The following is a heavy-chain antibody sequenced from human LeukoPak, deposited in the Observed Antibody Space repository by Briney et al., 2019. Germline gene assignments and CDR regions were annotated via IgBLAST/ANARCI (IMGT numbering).Heavy chain of an antibody. V-gene: IGHV3-48*03. CDR1: GFTFSSYE. CDR3: ARVSPYYGGNSRVFDI. D-gene: IGHD4-23*01. CDR2: IDSSGSTI. J-gene: IGHJ3*02. Sequence: GGSLRLSCAASGFTFSSYEMNWVRQTPGKGLEWVSCIDSSGSTIYYADSVKGRFTISSDNAKNSLYLQMNSLRAEDTAVYYCARVSPYYGGNSRVFDIWGQGTMVTV.